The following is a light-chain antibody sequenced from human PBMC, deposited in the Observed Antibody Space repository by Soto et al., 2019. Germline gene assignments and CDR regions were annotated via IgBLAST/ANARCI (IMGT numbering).Light chain of an antibody. CDR1: SSDVGGYNY. V-gene: IGLV2-14*01. Sequence: QSALTQPASVSGSPGQSITISCTGTSSDVGGYNYVSWYQQHPGKAPKLMIYDVSNRPSGVSNRFSGSKSGNTASLTISGLQAEDEAAYYCSSYTSSPHVVFGGGPKLTVL. J-gene: IGLJ2*01. CDR2: DVS. CDR3: SSYTSSPHVV.